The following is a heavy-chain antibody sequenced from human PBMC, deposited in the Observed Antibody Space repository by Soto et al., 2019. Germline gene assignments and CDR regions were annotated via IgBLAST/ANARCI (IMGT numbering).Heavy chain of an antibody. J-gene: IGHJ4*02. V-gene: IGHV3-74*01. Sequence: GGSLRLSCAASGFTFSSYWMHWVRQVPGKGLVWVSRINSDGSSTSYADSVKGRFTISRDNAKNTLYLQMNSLTGEDTAVYYCARPRYDGSGTPFDHWGQGTLVTVSS. D-gene: IGHD3-22*01. CDR2: INSDGSST. CDR3: ARPRYDGSGTPFDH. CDR1: GFTFSSYW.